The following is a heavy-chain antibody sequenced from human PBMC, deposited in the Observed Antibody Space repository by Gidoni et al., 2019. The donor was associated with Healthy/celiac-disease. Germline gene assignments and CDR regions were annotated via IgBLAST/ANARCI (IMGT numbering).Heavy chain of an antibody. J-gene: IGHJ3*02. D-gene: IGHD2-21*01. CDR1: GGSIISYY. Sequence: QVQLQESGPGLVKPSETLSLTCTVSGGSIISYYWSWIRQPPGKGLEWNGYIYYSGRTNYNPSLMSRVTISVDTSKNQFSLKLSSVTAADTAVYYCARERKPPFPYSSYSDAFDIWGRGTMVTVSS. CDR2: IYYSGRT. CDR3: ARERKPPFPYSSYSDAFDI. V-gene: IGHV4-59*01.